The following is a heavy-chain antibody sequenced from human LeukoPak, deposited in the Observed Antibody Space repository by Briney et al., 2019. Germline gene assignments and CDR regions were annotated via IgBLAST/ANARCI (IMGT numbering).Heavy chain of an antibody. CDR3: ARDTAMVRIDY. Sequence: SETLSLTCTVSGGSISSGDYYWSWIRQPPGKGREWIGYIYYSGSTYYNASLKSRVTISVDTSKNQFSLKLSSVTAADTAVYYCARDTAMVRIDYWGQGTLVTVSS. D-gene: IGHD5-18*01. J-gene: IGHJ4*02. CDR2: IYYSGST. V-gene: IGHV4-30-4*01. CDR1: GGSISSGDYY.